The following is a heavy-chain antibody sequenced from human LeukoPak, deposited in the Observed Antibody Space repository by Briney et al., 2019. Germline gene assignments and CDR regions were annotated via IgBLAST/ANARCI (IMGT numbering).Heavy chain of an antibody. Sequence: PSETLSLTCTVSGGSISSYYWSWIRQPPGKGLEWIGYIYYSGSTNYNPSPKSRVTISVDTSKNQFSLKLSSVTAADTAVYYCARRIVNYHRHDYWGQGTLVTVSS. J-gene: IGHJ4*02. D-gene: IGHD5-24*01. CDR1: GGSISSYY. CDR2: IYYSGST. V-gene: IGHV4-59*08. CDR3: ARRIVNYHRHDY.